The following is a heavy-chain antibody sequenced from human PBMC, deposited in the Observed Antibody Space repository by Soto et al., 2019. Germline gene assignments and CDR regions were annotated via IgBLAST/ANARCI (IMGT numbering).Heavy chain of an antibody. D-gene: IGHD6-6*01. V-gene: IGHV3-23*01. Sequence: PGGSLRLSCAASGFTFTSYAMTWVRQAPGKGLEWVSTISGSRSSTYYADSVKGRFTISRDNSKNTLYLQMNSLRAEDTAVYYCAKDRWYSSASYYYYGMDVWGRGTTVTVSS. CDR1: GFTFTSYA. J-gene: IGHJ6*02. CDR3: AKDRWYSSASYYYYGMDV. CDR2: ISGSRSST.